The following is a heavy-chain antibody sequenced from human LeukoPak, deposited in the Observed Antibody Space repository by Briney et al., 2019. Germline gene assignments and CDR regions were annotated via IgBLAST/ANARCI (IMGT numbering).Heavy chain of an antibody. CDR3: VKGGPSSRTNV. CDR1: GFIFRNYP. D-gene: IGHD6-13*01. CDR2: IGGSGDNS. V-gene: IGHV3-23*01. Sequence: PGGSLRLSCGVSGFIFRNYPMTWVRQAPGKGLECVSSIGGSGDNSYYADSVKGRFTISRDNSRNTLFLQMNSLRAEDTALYYCVKGGPSSRTNVGGNGTTVIVSS. J-gene: IGHJ6*04.